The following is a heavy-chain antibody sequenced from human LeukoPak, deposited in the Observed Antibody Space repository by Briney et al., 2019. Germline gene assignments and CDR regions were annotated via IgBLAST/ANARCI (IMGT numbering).Heavy chain of an antibody. CDR3: AKSSLGTYYFDY. CDR1: GGSISSYY. V-gene: IGHV4-59*01. Sequence: SETLSLTCTVSGGSISSYYWSWIRQPPGKGLEWIGYIYYSGSTNYNPSLKSRVTISVDTSKNQFSLKLSSVTAADTAVYYCAKSSLGTYYFDYWGQGTLVTVSS. CDR2: IYYSGST. D-gene: IGHD7-27*01. J-gene: IGHJ4*02.